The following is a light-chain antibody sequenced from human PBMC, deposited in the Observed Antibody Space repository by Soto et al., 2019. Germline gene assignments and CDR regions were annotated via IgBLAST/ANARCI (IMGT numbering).Light chain of an antibody. CDR2: GAT. J-gene: IGKJ4*01. CDR3: QQCGSSPPT. CDR1: QDVTSRF. V-gene: IGKV3-20*01. Sequence: EIVLTQSPATLSLSPGERATLSCRASQDVTSRFVAWYQQNPRQAPILLIYGATNRATGIPDMFSGSVSGTEFTLTISSLEPEDFAVYHCQQCGSSPPTFGGGTKVGVK.